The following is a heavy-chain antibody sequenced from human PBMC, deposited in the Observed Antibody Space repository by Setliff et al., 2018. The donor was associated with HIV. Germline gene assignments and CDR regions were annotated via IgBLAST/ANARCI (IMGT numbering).Heavy chain of an antibody. V-gene: IGHV4-39*01. D-gene: IGHD3-3*01. Sequence: SETLSLTCTVSGGSIRSSSSYWGWIRQPPGKGLEWIGIIYYSGSTAYNPSLKSRLTISVDTSKSQFSLKLTSVTAADTAVYYCARQMTIPGVAVTPVDYWGQGALVTVSS. J-gene: IGHJ4*02. CDR3: ARQMTIPGVAVTPVDY. CDR1: GGSIRSSSSY. CDR2: IYYSGST.